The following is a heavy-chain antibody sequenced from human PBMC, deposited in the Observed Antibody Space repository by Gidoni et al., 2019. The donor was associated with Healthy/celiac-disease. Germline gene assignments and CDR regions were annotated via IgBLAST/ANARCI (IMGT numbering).Heavy chain of an antibody. Sequence: QVQLQPLCAGLLTPSETLSLPCAVYAASFSGYYWRWIRQSPGKGLEWLGAINHSGSTNYNPSLKSRVTISVDTSKNQFSLKLSSVTAADTAVYYCARGRGRYRYGYFDYWGQGTLVTVSS. CDR3: ARGRGRYRYGYFDY. CDR1: AASFSGYY. D-gene: IGHD5-18*01. J-gene: IGHJ4*02. V-gene: IGHV4-34*01. CDR2: INHSGST.